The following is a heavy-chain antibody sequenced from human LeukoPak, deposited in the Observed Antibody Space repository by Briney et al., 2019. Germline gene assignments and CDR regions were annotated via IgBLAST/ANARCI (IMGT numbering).Heavy chain of an antibody. J-gene: IGHJ4*02. CDR3: AKGIEQQLVSEVDY. Sequence: PGGSLRLSCAASGFTFSSYGMHWVRQAPGKGLEWVAVISYDGSNKYYADSVKGRFTISRDNSKNTLYLQMNSLRAEDTAVYYCAKGIEQQLVSEVDYWGQGTLVTVSS. CDR1: GFTFSSYG. CDR2: ISYDGSNK. D-gene: IGHD6-13*01. V-gene: IGHV3-30*18.